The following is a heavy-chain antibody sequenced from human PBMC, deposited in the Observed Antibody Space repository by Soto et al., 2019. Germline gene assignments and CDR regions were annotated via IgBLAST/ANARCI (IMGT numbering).Heavy chain of an antibody. Sequence: EVQLVESGGGLVQPGGSLRLSCAASGFTFGAHWMTWVRQAPGKGLEWVANIKQDGSEKYYVDSVQGRFTISRDNAKNSLFLQMNSLRAADTAVYYCARDTVAGTFGGLESWGQGTLVTVPS. CDR1: GFTFGAHW. D-gene: IGHD6-19*01. V-gene: IGHV3-7*05. CDR2: IKQDGSEK. J-gene: IGHJ4*02. CDR3: ARDTVAGTFGGLES.